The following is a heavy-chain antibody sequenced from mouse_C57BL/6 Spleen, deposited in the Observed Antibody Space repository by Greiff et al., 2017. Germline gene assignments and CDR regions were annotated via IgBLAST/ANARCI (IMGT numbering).Heavy chain of an antibody. V-gene: IGHV5-16*01. J-gene: IGHJ4*01. CDR1: GFTFSDYY. Sequence: EVQLVESEGGLVQPGSSMKLSCTASGFTFSDYYMAWVRQVPEKGLEWVANINYDGSSTYYLDSLKSRFIISRDNAKNILYLQMSSLKSEDTATYYCARDDYGYAMDYWGQGTSVTVSS. CDR3: ARDDYGYAMDY. D-gene: IGHD2-4*01. CDR2: INYDGSST.